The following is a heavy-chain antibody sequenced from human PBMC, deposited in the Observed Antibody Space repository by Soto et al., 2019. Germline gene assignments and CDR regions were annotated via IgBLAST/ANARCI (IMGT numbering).Heavy chain of an antibody. V-gene: IGHV2-5*02. CDR2: IYWDDDK. CDR3: AHKLYYYGSGSHLGFDY. J-gene: IGHJ4*02. Sequence: SGPTLVNPTQTLTLTCTFSGFSLSPSGVGVGWIRQPPGKALEWLGIIYWDDDKRYSPSLRSRLTITKDTSKNQVVLTMTNMDPVDTATYYCAHKLYYYGSGSHLGFDYWGQGTLVPVSS. D-gene: IGHD3-10*01. CDR1: GFSLSPSGVG.